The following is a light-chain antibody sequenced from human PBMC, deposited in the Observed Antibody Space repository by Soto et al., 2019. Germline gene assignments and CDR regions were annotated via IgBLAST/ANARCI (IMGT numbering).Light chain of an antibody. CDR2: GAS. Sequence: EVVMTQSPATLSVSPGERATLSCRASETVATNLAWYQQKPGQAPRLLISGASTRAAGISDRFRGSGSGTELTLTISSLRSEDFAVYYCQQYNNWPQTFGKGTKVDIK. CDR3: QQYNNWPQT. V-gene: IGKV3-15*01. CDR1: ETVATN. J-gene: IGKJ1*01.